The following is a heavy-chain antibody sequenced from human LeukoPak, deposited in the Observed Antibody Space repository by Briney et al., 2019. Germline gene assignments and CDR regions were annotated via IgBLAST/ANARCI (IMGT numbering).Heavy chain of an antibody. CDR1: GVTFSSYG. J-gene: IGHJ4*02. Sequence: PGGSLRLSCAASGVTFSSYGMHWVRQAPGKGLEWVALISSDGNEKLYGDSVKGRFTISRDDSKSTLYLQMNSLRAEDTAVYYCTIKVIRGNSGDDYDDWGQGTLVTVSS. CDR2: ISSDGNEK. D-gene: IGHD5-12*01. V-gene: IGHV3-30*03. CDR3: TIKVIRGNSGDDYDD.